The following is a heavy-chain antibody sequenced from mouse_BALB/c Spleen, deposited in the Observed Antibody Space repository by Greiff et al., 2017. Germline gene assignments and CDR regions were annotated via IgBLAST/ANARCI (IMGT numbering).Heavy chain of an antibody. CDR3: TRFDDYGHYYAMDY. J-gene: IGHJ4*01. D-gene: IGHD1-1*01. V-gene: IGHV1-69*02. CDR1: GYTFTSYW. Sequence: QVQLQQSGAELVRPGASVKLSCKASGYTFTSYWINWVKQRPGQGLEWIGNIYPSDSYTNYNQKFKDKATLTVDKSSSTAYMQLSSPTSEDSAVYYCTRFDDYGHYYAMDYWGQGTSVTVSS. CDR2: IYPSDSYT.